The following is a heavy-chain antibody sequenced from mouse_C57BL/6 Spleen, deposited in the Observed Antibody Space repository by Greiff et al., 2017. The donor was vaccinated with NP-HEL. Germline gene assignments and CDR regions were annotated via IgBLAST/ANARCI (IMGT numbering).Heavy chain of an antibody. CDR1: GFTFSSYT. Sequence: EVMLVESGEGLVKPGGSLKLSCAASGFTFSSYTMSWVRQTPEKRLEWVAYISSGGDYIYYADTVKGRFTISRDNARNTLYLQMSSLKSEDTAMYYCTRDYYGSTLDVWGTGTTVTVSS. V-gene: IGHV5-9-1*02. J-gene: IGHJ1*03. CDR3: TRDYYGSTLDV. CDR2: ISSGGDYI. D-gene: IGHD1-1*01.